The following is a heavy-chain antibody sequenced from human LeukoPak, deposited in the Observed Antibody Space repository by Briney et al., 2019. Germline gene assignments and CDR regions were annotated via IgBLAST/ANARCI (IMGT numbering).Heavy chain of an antibody. CDR3: ATTTGEAYEYDSSGYYKSAFGI. J-gene: IGHJ3*02. Sequence: SETLSLTCTVSGGSISSYYWSCIRQPPGKGLEWIWGVFASGSTYYNPSLKSRVTISVDTSKNHFSLRLTSVAAADTAVYYCATTTGEAYEYDSSGYYKSAFGIWGQGTMVTVSS. V-gene: IGHV4-39*02. CDR2: VFASGST. CDR1: GGSISSYY. D-gene: IGHD3-22*01.